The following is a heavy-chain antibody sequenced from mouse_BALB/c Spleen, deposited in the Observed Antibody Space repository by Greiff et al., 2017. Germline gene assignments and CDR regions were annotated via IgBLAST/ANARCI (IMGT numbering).Heavy chain of an antibody. J-gene: IGHJ3*01. Sequence: DLVKPGASVKLSCKASGYTFTSYWINWIKQRPGQGLEWIGRIAPGSGSTYYNEMFKGKATLTVDTSSSTAYIQLSSLSSEDSAVYFCARGELFADWGQGTLVTVSA. V-gene: IGHV1S41*01. CDR3: ARGELFAD. CDR2: IAPGSGST. CDR1: GYTFTSYW.